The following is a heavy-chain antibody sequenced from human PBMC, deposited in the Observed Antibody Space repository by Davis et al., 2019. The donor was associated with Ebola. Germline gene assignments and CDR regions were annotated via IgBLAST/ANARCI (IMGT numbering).Heavy chain of an antibody. CDR2: IYYSGST. Sequence: SETLSLTCTVSGGSISSSSYYWGWIRQPPGKGLEWIGSIYYSGSTYHNPSLKRRVSISVDTSKNQFSLKLSSVTAADTAVYYCARGHSYGSMVYGVDVWGQGTTVSVSS. V-gene: IGHV4-39*01. CDR3: ARGHSYGSMVYGVDV. J-gene: IGHJ6*02. CDR1: GGSISSSSYY. D-gene: IGHD5-18*01.